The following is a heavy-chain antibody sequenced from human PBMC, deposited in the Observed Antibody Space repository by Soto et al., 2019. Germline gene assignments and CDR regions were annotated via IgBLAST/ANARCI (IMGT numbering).Heavy chain of an antibody. Sequence: QVQLVESGGGVVQPGRSLRLSCAASGFTFSSHGMHWVRQAPGKGLEWVAVISYDGSNKYYADSVKGRFTTSRDNSKNTLYLQMNSLTANDTAVYYCAKSLVGSDAAYYYSGMDVWGQGTTVTVSS. CDR2: ISYDGSNK. J-gene: IGHJ6*02. V-gene: IGHV3-30*18. CDR3: AKSLVGSDAAYYYSGMDV. D-gene: IGHD1-26*01. CDR1: GFTFSSHG.